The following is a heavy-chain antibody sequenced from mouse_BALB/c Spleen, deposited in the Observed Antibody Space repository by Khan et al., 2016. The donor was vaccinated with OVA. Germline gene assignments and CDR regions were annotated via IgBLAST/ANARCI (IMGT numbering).Heavy chain of an antibody. CDR1: GYTFTNYG. D-gene: IGHD3-3*01. CDR2: INTYTGEP. CDR3: ARGGRRAMDY. V-gene: IGHV9-3-1*01. J-gene: IGHJ4*01. Sequence: QIQLVQSGPELKKPGETVKISCKASGYTFTNYGVNWVKQAPGKGLKWMGWINTYTGEPTYADDFKGRFAFSLETSASTAYLQINNLKNEDSVIYFCARGGRRAMDYWGQGTSVTVSS.